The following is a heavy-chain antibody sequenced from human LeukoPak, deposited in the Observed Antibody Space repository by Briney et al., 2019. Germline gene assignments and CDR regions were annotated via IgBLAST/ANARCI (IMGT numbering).Heavy chain of an antibody. Sequence: SVKVSCEASGGTFSSYAISWVRQAPGQGLEWMGGIIPIFGTANYAQKFQGRVTITTDESTSTAYMELSSLRSEDTAVYYCARTVLIAQGYFDYWGQGTLVTVSS. J-gene: IGHJ4*02. V-gene: IGHV1-69*05. D-gene: IGHD2-21*01. CDR2: IIPIFGTA. CDR1: GGTFSSYA. CDR3: ARTVLIAQGYFDY.